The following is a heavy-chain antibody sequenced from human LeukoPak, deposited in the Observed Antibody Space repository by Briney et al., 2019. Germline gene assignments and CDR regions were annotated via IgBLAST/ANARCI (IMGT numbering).Heavy chain of an antibody. D-gene: IGHD2-21*02. CDR3: TTDRYCGGDCQSDY. V-gene: IGHV3-15*01. Sequence: GSLRLSCAASGFTFSNAWMSWVRQAPGKGLEWVGHIKSKTDGGTTDYAAPVKGRFTISRDDSKNTLYLQMNSLKTEDTAVYYCTTDRYCGGDCQSDYWGQGTLVTVSS. CDR1: GFTFSNAW. J-gene: IGHJ4*02. CDR2: IKSKTDGGTT.